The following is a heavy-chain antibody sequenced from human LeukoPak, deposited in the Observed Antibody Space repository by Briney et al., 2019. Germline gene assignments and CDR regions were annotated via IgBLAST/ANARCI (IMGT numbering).Heavy chain of an antibody. CDR1: GGSISSGNYY. CDR3: ARKYPDHWFDP. D-gene: IGHD6-6*01. CDR2: IFYLGNT. J-gene: IGHJ5*02. V-gene: IGHV4-30-4*01. Sequence: PSETLSLTCTVSGGSISSGNYYWSWIRQPPGKGREWIGYIFYLGNTYYTPSLKSRVTISVDTSKNQFSLKLSSVTAADTAVYYCARKYPDHWFDPWGQGTLVTVSS.